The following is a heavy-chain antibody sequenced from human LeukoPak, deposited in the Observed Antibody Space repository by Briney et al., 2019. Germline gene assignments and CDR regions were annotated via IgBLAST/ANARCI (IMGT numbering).Heavy chain of an antibody. Sequence: ASVKVSCKASGYTFTSYGISWVRQAPGQGLEWMGWFSAYNGNTNYAQKLQGRVTMTTDTSTSTAYMELRSLRSDDTAVYYCARVGDILTGYFLVDYWGQGTLVTVSS. CDR2: FSAYNGNT. D-gene: IGHD3-9*01. J-gene: IGHJ4*02. CDR1: GYTFTSYG. CDR3: ARVGDILTGYFLVDY. V-gene: IGHV1-18*01.